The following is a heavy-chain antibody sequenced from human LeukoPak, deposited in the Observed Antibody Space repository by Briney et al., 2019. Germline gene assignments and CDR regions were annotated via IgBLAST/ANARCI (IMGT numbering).Heavy chain of an antibody. D-gene: IGHD5-12*01. Sequence: PGGSLRLSCAASGLTFSSYAMHWVRQAPGKGLEYVSAISSNGGSTYYANSVKGRFTISRDNSKNTLYLQMGSLRAEDMAVYYCARDLNGYDPLGYWGQGTLVTVSS. CDR3: ARDLNGYDPLGY. V-gene: IGHV3-64*01. CDR1: GLTFSSYA. CDR2: ISSNGGST. J-gene: IGHJ4*02.